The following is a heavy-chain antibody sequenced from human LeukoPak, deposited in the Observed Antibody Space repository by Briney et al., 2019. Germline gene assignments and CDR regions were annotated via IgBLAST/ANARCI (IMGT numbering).Heavy chain of an antibody. Sequence: SGTLSLTCTVSGGSISSYYWSWIRQPPGKGLEWIGYIYYSGSTYYNPSLKSRVTISVDTSKNQFSLKLSSVTAADTAVYYCARDPHRQLSGSYGVYWGQGTLVTVSS. CDR1: GGSISSYY. CDR3: ARDPHRQLSGSYGVY. V-gene: IGHV4-59*12. CDR2: IYYSGST. D-gene: IGHD1-26*01. J-gene: IGHJ4*02.